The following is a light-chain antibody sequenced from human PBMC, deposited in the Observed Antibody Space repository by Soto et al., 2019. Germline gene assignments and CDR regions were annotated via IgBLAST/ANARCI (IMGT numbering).Light chain of an antibody. J-gene: IGKJ1*01. V-gene: IGKV1-39*01. Sequence: DIQMTQSPSSLSASLGDRVTITCRASQTIRYSLNWYQQKPGKAPQVLINDASTLQSGVPPRFSGSGSGTDFALTISSLQPEDFAIYYCHQNAGSRPWTFGQGTKVETK. CDR2: DAS. CDR1: QTIRYS. CDR3: HQNAGSRPWT.